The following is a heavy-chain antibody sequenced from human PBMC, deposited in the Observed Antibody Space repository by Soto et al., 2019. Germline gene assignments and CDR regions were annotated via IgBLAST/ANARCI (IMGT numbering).Heavy chain of an antibody. D-gene: IGHD3-10*01. Sequence: EVQLVESGGGSVQPGGSLRLSCAASGFTFSSYFMYWVRQAPGKGLVWVSRIDNDGGTINYADSVKGRFTISRDNAKNTLYLQMNSLRAEDTAVYYCTRGYYGPDYWGQGTLVTVSS. CDR1: GFTFSSYF. CDR2: IDNDGGTI. J-gene: IGHJ4*02. V-gene: IGHV3-74*01. CDR3: TRGYYGPDY.